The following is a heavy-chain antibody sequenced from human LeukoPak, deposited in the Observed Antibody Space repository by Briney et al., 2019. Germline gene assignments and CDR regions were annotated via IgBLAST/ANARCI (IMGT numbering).Heavy chain of an antibody. CDR3: ASYDILTGYT. J-gene: IGHJ5*02. D-gene: IGHD3-9*01. CDR1: GFTFSSYA. V-gene: IGHV3-53*01. Sequence: PGGSLRLSCAASGFTFSSYAMSWVRQAPGKGLEWVSVIYSGGSTYYADSVKGRFTISRDNSKNTLYLQMNSLRAEDTAVYYCASYDILTGYTWGQGTLVTVSS. CDR2: IYSGGST.